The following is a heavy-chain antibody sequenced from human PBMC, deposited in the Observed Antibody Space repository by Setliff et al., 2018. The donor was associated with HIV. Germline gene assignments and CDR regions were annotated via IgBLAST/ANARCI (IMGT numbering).Heavy chain of an antibody. CDR2: ISTSGNFI. V-gene: IGHV3-21*01. CDR1: GFTFSAYS. J-gene: IGHJ6*03. D-gene: IGHD5-18*01. Sequence: PGGSLRLSCAASGFTFSAYSMNWVRQVPGKGLEWVSCISTSGNFIYYADSVKGRFTVSRDNAKNSLYLQMNSLTADDTAVYYCARGTIELWLSDYYMDVWGQGTTVTV. CDR3: ARGTIELWLSDYYMDV.